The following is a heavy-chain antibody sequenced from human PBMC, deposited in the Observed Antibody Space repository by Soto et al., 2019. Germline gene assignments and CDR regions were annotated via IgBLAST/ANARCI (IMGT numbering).Heavy chain of an antibody. D-gene: IGHD1-1*01. CDR1: GYDFTTSG. V-gene: IGHV1-18*01. J-gene: IGHJ4*02. Sequence: QVHLVQSGAEVKKPGASVKVSCKGSGYDFTTSGITWVRQAPGQGLEWMAWISAHNGNTAYAQKRQGRVTVTRDTYTSTAYRELRSLRSDDTAVYYCARGRYGDYWGQGALVTVSS. CDR3: ARGRYGDY. CDR2: ISAHNGNT.